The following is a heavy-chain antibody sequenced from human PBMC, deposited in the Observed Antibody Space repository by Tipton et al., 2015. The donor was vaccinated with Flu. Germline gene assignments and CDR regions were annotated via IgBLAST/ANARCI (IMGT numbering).Heavy chain of an antibody. CDR1: GYSISSGYY. CDR2: IYRSGST. CDR3: ARLTYYYGSGTSDY. V-gene: IGHV4-38-2*01. Sequence: TLSLTCAVSGYSISSGYYWGWIRQPPGKGLEWIGSIYRSGSTYYNPSLKSRVTISVDTSKTQFSLKLSSVTAADTAVHYCARLTYYYGSGTSDYWGQGTLVTVSS. D-gene: IGHD3-10*01. J-gene: IGHJ4*02.